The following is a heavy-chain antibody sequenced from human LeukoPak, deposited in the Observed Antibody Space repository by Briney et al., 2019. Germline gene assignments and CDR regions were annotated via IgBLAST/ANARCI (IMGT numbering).Heavy chain of an antibody. J-gene: IGHJ4*02. CDR3: AKGGGRGLNYFDY. CDR2: ISWNSGSI. CDR1: GFTFDDYA. D-gene: IGHD3-16*01. Sequence: PGGSLRLSCAASGFTFDDYAMHWVRQAPGKGLEWVSGISWNSGSIGYADSVKGRFTISRDNAKNSLYLQMNSLRAEDTALYYCAKGGGRGLNYFDYWGQGTLVTVSS. V-gene: IGHV3-9*01.